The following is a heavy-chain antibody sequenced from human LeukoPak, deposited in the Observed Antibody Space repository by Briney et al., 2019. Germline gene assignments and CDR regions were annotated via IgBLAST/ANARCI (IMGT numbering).Heavy chain of an antibody. CDR3: ARQGLWYSIDY. V-gene: IGHV4-59*08. J-gene: IGHJ4*02. Sequence: PSETLSLTCTVSGGSISSYYWSWIRQPPGKGLEWIGYIYYSGSTNYNPSLRSRVTISVDTSKDQFSLKLSSVTAADTAVYYCARQGLWYSIDYWGQGTLVTVSS. CDR1: GGSISSYY. D-gene: IGHD5-18*01. CDR2: IYYSGST.